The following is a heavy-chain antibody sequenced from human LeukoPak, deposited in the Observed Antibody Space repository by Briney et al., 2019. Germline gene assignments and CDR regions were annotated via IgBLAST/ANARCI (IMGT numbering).Heavy chain of an antibody. V-gene: IGHV4-39*01. CDR1: GGSISSSSYH. Sequence: SETLSLTCTVSGGSISSSSYHWGWIRQPPGKGLEWIGSIYHSGSTYYNPSLKSRVTISVDTSKNQFSLKLSSVTAADTAVYYCARHRGYCSSTSCHEYNWFDPWGQGTLVTVSS. D-gene: IGHD2-2*01. CDR3: ARHRGYCSSTSCHEYNWFDP. J-gene: IGHJ5*02. CDR2: IYHSGST.